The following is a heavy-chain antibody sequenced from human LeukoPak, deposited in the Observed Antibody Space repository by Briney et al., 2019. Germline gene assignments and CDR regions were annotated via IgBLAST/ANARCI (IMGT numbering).Heavy chain of an antibody. Sequence: AXVKVSCKASGYTFNSYGISWVRQAPGQGLEWMGWISAYNGNTNYAQNLQGRVTMTTDTSTSTAYMELRSLRSDDTAVYYCARVIYCSGGSCYWRDWFDPWGQGTLVTVSS. D-gene: IGHD2-15*01. CDR1: GYTFNSYG. CDR3: ARVIYCSGGSCYWRDWFDP. J-gene: IGHJ5*02. CDR2: ISAYNGNT. V-gene: IGHV1-18*01.